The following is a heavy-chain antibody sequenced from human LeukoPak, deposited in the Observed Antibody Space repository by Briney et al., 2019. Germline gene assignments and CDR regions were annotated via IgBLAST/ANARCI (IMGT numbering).Heavy chain of an antibody. Sequence: ASVKVSCKASGYTFTSYAMHWVRQAPGQRLEWMGWINAGNGNTKYSQKFQGRVTITRDTSASTAYMELSSLRSEDTAVYYCARDYYYGSGSYLRSELAAGYWGQGTLVTVSS. CDR2: INAGNGNT. CDR1: GYTFTSYA. D-gene: IGHD3-10*01. CDR3: ARDYYYGSGSYLRSELAAGY. V-gene: IGHV1-3*01. J-gene: IGHJ4*02.